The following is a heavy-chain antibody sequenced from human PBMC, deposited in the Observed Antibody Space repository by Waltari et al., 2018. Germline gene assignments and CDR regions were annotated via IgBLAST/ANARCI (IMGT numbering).Heavy chain of an antibody. Sequence: VQLVQSGAEGTEPGESLKISCTGSGSGYTTYWIGWLRQTPGKGLEWMGIIYPGDSDTRYSPSFQGQVTISADKSISTAYLQWSSLKASDTAMYYCARTLKQILLAAFDIWGQGTMVTVSS. D-gene: IGHD1-26*01. CDR1: GSGYTTYW. J-gene: IGHJ3*02. V-gene: IGHV5-51*03. CDR3: ARTLKQILLAAFDI. CDR2: IYPGDSDT.